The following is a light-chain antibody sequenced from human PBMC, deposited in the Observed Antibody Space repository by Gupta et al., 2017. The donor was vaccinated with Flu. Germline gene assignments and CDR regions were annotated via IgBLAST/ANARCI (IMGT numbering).Light chain of an antibody. Sequence: QSALTQPPSPSGSPGPPVTLSCTGPSSDIGGYIYVSWYQQHPGKAPKLMFYEVSKRPSGVPDRFSGSKSGNTASLTVSGLQAEDEADYYCSSYAGTNNFDVFGTGTKVTVL. V-gene: IGLV2-8*01. CDR2: EVS. J-gene: IGLJ1*01. CDR3: SSYAGTNNFDV. CDR1: SSDIGGYIY.